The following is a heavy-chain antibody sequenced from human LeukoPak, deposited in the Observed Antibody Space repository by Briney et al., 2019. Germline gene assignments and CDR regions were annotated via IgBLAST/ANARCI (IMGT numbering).Heavy chain of an antibody. V-gene: IGHV3-48*03. J-gene: IGHJ3*02. Sequence: GGSLRLSCAISGFTFSACELTWVRQAPGKGLEWVSYISSSGSTRYYADSVKVRFTISRDNAKNSLYLQMNSLRAEDTAVYYCARVATMVRVPLDALDIWGQGTMVSVSS. CDR1: GFTFSACE. D-gene: IGHD3-10*01. CDR3: ARVATMVRVPLDALDI. CDR2: ISSSGSTR.